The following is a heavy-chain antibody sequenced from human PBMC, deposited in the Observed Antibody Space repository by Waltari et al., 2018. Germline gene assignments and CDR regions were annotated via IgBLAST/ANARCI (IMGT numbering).Heavy chain of an antibody. CDR1: GFTFSKAW. V-gene: IGHV3-15*01. D-gene: IGHD3-3*01. CDR3: TTAPSYYDFWSGYLSYMDV. CDR2: IKSKTDGGTT. Sequence: EVQLVESGGGLVKPGGSLRLSWAASGFTFSKAWMSWVRQSPGTGLEWVGRIKSKTDGGTTDYAAPVNGRFPISRDDSKNTLYLQMNSLKTEDTAVYYCTTAPSYYDFWSGYLSYMDVWGKGTTVTVSS. J-gene: IGHJ6*03.